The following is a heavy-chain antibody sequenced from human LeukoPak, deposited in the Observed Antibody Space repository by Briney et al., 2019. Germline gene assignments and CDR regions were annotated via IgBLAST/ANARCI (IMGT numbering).Heavy chain of an antibody. CDR3: AREAAAGFDY. D-gene: IGHD6-13*01. Sequence: SETLSLTCTVSGGSISSYYWSWIRQPPGKGLEWIGYIYYSGSTNYNPSLKSRVTISVDTSKNQFSLKLSSVTAADTAVYYCAREAAAGFDYWGQGTLVTVSS. V-gene: IGHV4-59*01. CDR1: GGSISSYY. CDR2: IYYSGST. J-gene: IGHJ4*02.